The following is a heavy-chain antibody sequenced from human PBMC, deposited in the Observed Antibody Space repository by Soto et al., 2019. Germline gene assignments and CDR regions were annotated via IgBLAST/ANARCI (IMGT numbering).Heavy chain of an antibody. CDR2: ISTYTGNT. V-gene: IGHV1-18*01. CDR3: ARGYYYGSGRPTPGGMDV. J-gene: IGHJ6*02. D-gene: IGHD3-10*01. CDR1: GYTFTNYD. Sequence: QVHLVQSGAEVKQPGASVKVSCKASGYTFTNYDINWVRQAPGQGLEWMGWISTYTGNTNYALKLQGRVTMTTDTSTSTAYMELRSLRSDDTAVYYCARGYYYGSGRPTPGGMDVWGQGTTVTVSS.